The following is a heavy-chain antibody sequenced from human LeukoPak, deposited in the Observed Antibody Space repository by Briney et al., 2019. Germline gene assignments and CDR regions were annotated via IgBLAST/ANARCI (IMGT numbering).Heavy chain of an antibody. V-gene: IGHV3-48*01. D-gene: IGHD4-11*01. CDR3: ARVLSTITAGRATSDY. CDR1: GFSFSSHS. J-gene: IGHJ4*02. CDR2: ISSSSSTI. Sequence: GGSLRLSCVASGFSFSSHSMNWVRQAPGKGLEWVSYISSSSSTIYYADSVRGRFTIPRDNARNSLYLQMNSLRAEDTAVYYCARVLSTITAGRATSDYWGQGTLVTVSS.